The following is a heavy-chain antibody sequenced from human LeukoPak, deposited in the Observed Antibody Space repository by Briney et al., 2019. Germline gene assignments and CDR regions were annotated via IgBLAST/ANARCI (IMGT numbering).Heavy chain of an antibody. CDR2: ISGSGGST. D-gene: IGHD2-15*01. CDR3: AKTLGYCSGGSCYSGVIDY. J-gene: IGHJ4*02. V-gene: IGHV3-23*01. Sequence: GGSLRLSCAASGFTFSSYAMSWVRQAPGKGLEWVSAISGSGGSTYYADSMKGRFTISRDNSKNTLYLQMNSLRAEDTAVYYCAKTLGYCSGGSCYSGVIDYWGQGTLVTVSS. CDR1: GFTFSSYA.